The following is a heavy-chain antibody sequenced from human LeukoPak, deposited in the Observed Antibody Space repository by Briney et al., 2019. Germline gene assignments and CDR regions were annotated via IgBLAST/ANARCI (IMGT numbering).Heavy chain of an antibody. CDR2: ISSSSSYI. CDR3: ARARPVVSGSPDAFDI. Sequence: GGSLRLSCAASGFTFSSYSMNWVRQAPGKGLEWVSSISSSSSYIYYADSVKGRFTISRDNAKNSLYLQMNSLRAEDTAVYYCARARPVVSGSPDAFDIWGQGTMVTVSS. V-gene: IGHV3-21*01. D-gene: IGHD1-26*01. J-gene: IGHJ3*02. CDR1: GFTFSSYS.